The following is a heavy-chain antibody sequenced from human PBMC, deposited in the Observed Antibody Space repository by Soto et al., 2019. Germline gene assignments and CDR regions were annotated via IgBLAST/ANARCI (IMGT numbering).Heavy chain of an antibody. CDR3: ARGPRYCSSTSCQYYFDY. V-gene: IGHV1-8*01. CDR2: MNPNSGNT. J-gene: IGHJ4*02. CDR1: GYTFTSYD. Sequence: ASVKVSFKASGYTFTSYDINWVRQATGQGLEWMGWMNPNSGNTGYAQKFQGRVTMTRNTSISTAYMELSSLRSEDTAVYYCARGPRYCSSTSCQYYFDYWGQGTLVTVSS. D-gene: IGHD2-2*01.